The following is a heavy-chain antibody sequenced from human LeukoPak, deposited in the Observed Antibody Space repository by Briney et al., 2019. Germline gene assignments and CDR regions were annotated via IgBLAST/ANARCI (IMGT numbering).Heavy chain of an antibody. J-gene: IGHJ4*02. D-gene: IGHD3-16*01. V-gene: IGHV4-34*01. CDR2: INHSGST. CDR3: ARGRGDY. Sequence: SETLSLTCAVYGGSFSGYYWSWIRQPPGKGLEWMGEINHSGSTNYNPSLKSRVTISVDTSKNQFSLKLRSVTAADTAVYYCARGRGDYWGQGTLVTVSS. CDR1: GGSFSGYY.